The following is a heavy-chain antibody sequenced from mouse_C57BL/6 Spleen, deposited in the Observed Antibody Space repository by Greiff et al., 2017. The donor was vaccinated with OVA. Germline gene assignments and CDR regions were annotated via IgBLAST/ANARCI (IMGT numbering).Heavy chain of an antibody. CDR2: IYPGDGDT. D-gene: IGHD1-1*01. CDR1: GYAFSSYW. Sequence: QVQLQQSGAELVKPGASVKISCKASGYAFSSYWMNWVKQRPGKGLEWIGQIYPGDGDTNYNGKFKGKATLTADKSSSTAYMQLSSLTSEDSAVYFCARWGDYYGSLRYFDVWGTGTTVTVSA. V-gene: IGHV1-80*01. CDR3: ARWGDYYGSLRYFDV. J-gene: IGHJ1*03.